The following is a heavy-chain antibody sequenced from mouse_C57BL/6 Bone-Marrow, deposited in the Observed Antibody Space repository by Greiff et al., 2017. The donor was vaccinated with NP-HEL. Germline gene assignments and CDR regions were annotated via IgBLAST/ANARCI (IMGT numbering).Heavy chain of an antibody. CDR2: IDPSDSYT. CDR1: GYTFTSYW. J-gene: IGHJ3*01. Sequence: QVQLQQPGAELVMPGASVKLSCKASGYTFTSYWMHWVKQRPGQGLEWIGEIDPSDSYTNYNQKFKGKSTLTVDKSSSTAYMQLSSLTSADSAVYYCARWTCAWFAYWGQGTLVTVSA. V-gene: IGHV1-69*01. CDR3: ARWTCAWFAY. D-gene: IGHD3-3*01.